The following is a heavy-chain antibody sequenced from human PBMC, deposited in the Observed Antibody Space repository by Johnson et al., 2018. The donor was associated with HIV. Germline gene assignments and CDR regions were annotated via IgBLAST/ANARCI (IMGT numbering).Heavy chain of an antibody. J-gene: IGHJ3*02. D-gene: IGHD2-2*01. CDR2: IRYDGSNK. Sequence: QVQLVESGGGVVQPGGSLRLSCAASGFTFSSYGMHWVRQAPGKGLEWVAFIRYDGSNKYYADSVKGRFTISRDNSKNTLYLQMNSLRAEDTAVYYWARLYCSSTSCYEGGGDAFDIWGQGTMVTVSS. V-gene: IGHV3-30*02. CDR3: ARLYCSSTSCYEGGGDAFDI. CDR1: GFTFSSYG.